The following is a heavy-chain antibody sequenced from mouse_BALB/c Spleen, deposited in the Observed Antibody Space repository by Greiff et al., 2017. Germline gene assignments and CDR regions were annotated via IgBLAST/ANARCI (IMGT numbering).Heavy chain of an antibody. D-gene: IGHD1-1*01. V-gene: IGHV5-6-5*01. CDR3: ARGHGSSYDYFDY. CDR2: ISSGGST. Sequence: EVKLMESGGGLVKPGGSLKLSCAASGFTFSSYAMSWVRQTPEKRLEWVASISSGGSTYYPDSVKGRFTISRDNARNILYLQMSSLRSEDTAMYDCARGHGSSYDYFDYWGQGTTLTVSS. CDR1: GFTFSSYA. J-gene: IGHJ2*01.